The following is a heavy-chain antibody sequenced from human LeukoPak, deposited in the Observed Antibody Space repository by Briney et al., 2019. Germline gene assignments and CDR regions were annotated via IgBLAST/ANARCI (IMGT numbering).Heavy chain of an antibody. CDR2: ISSSRSTI. V-gene: IGHV3-48*02. CDR3: ARDRVLGSSEGFDS. Sequence: PGGSLRLSCAASGFTFSSYSMNWVRQAPGKGLEWVSYISSSRSTIYYADSVRGRFTISRDNAKNSLYLQMNSLRDEDTAVYYCARDRVLGSSEGFDSWGQGTLVTVSS. CDR1: GFTFSSYS. J-gene: IGHJ4*02. D-gene: IGHD6-13*01.